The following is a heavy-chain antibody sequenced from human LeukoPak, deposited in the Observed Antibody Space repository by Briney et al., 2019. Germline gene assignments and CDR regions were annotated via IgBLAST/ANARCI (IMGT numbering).Heavy chain of an antibody. Sequence: DSVKGRFTISGDNPKNSLYLQMNSLRAEDTAVYYCARNDYEDYGPDYWGPGTLVTVSS. CDR3: ARNDYEDYGPDY. V-gene: IGHV3-7*01. J-gene: IGHJ4*02. D-gene: IGHD4-17*01.